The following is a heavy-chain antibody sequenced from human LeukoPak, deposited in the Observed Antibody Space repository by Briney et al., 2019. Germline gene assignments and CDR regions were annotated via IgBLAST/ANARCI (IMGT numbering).Heavy chain of an antibody. D-gene: IGHD3-9*01. CDR3: ATQSDILTGYCLGAFDT. CDR2: IIPIFGAA. CDR1: VGTFSSYT. Sequence: SVKVSCKASVGTFSSYTNSWVRQGPGQGLEWMGGIIPIFGAANNAQKFQGRGTITADKSTSTPYMDLSSLRSQDTATYYCATQSDILTGYCLGAFDTWGQGTMVTVSS. V-gene: IGHV1-69*06. J-gene: IGHJ3*02.